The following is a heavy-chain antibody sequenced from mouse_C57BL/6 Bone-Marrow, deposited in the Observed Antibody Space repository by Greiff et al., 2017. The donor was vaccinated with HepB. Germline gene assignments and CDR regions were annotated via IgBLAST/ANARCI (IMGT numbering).Heavy chain of an antibody. CDR1: GFTFSDYG. CDR2: ISSGSSTI. Sequence: EVKLVESGGGLVKPGGSLNLSCAASGFTFSDYGMPWVRQAPEKGLEWVAYISSGSSTISSADTVKGRLTISRDNAKNTLFLQMTSLRSEDTAMYYCARDTQLTGKGRFAYWGQGTLVTVSA. CDR3: ARDTQLTGKGRFAY. D-gene: IGHD4-1*01. V-gene: IGHV5-17*01. J-gene: IGHJ3*01.